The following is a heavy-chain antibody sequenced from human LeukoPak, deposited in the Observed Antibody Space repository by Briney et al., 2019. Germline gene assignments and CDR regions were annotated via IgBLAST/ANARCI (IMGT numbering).Heavy chain of an antibody. Sequence: SQTLSLTCTVSGGSISSGSYYWSWIRQPAGQGLEWIGRIYTSGRTNYNPSLKSRVTISVDTSKNQFPLKLSSVTAADTAVYYCARDSAYYDILTGYSFAFDIWGQGTMVTVSS. CDR1: GGSISSGSYY. CDR2: IYTSGRT. D-gene: IGHD3-9*01. V-gene: IGHV4-61*02. J-gene: IGHJ3*02. CDR3: ARDSAYYDILTGYSFAFDI.